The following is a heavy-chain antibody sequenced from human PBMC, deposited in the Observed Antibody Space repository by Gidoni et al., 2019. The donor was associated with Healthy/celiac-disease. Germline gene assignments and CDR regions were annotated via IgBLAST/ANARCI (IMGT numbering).Heavy chain of an antibody. D-gene: IGHD3-3*01. CDR1: GYTFTGYY. V-gene: IGHV1-2*04. J-gene: IGHJ6*02. CDR3: AREYYEFWSGKYYYYGMDV. CDR2: INPNSGGT. Sequence: QVQLVPSGAEVKKPGASVKVSCKASGYTFTGYYMHWVRQAPGQGLEWMGWINPNSGGTNYAQKFQGWVTMTRDTSISTAYMELSRLRSDDTAVYYCAREYYEFWSGKYYYYGMDVWGQGTTVTVSS.